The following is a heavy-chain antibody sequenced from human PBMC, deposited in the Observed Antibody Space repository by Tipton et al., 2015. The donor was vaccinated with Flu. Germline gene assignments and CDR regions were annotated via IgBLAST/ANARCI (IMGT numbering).Heavy chain of an antibody. CDR1: GYTVTDYY. Sequence: QSGAEVKKPGASVRVSCRASGYTVTDYYIHWVRQAPGQGLEWMEWINPNSGGRKDAQKFQGRVSMTWDTSISTVYMELSRLKSDDTAVYYCARRSWDYWGQGTLVIVSS. J-gene: IGHJ4*01. CDR2: INPNSGGR. V-gene: IGHV1-2*02. CDR3: ARRSWDY.